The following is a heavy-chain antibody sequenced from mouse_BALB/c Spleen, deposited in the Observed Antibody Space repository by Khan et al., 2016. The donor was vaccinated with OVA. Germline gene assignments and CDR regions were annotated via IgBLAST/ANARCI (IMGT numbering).Heavy chain of an antibody. CDR3: ARGGAAYYRNDGGAMEY. J-gene: IGHJ4*01. V-gene: IGHV9-4*02. CDR1: GYTFTTAG. Sequence: QIQLVQSGPELKKPGETVRISCKASGYTFTTAGIQWVQKMPGKGLKWIGWINTHSGAPKYAEDFKGLFAFSLEISVNTAYLQITNLKNEDKATYFCARGGAAYYRNDGGAMEYWGQGTSGTVSS. D-gene: IGHD2-14*01. CDR2: INTHSGAP.